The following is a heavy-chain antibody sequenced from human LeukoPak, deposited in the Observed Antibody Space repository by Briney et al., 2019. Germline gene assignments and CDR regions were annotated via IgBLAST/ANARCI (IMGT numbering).Heavy chain of an antibody. V-gene: IGHV3-23*01. CDR1: RFAFSTYA. D-gene: IGHD2-15*01. CDR3: AKRHCRGGTCYSDSYYLDV. J-gene: IGHJ6*03. Sequence: GGSLRLSCAASRFAFSTYAMSWVRQAPGKGLEWVSGISATGGSTYSADSVKGRFTISRDNSKNTLILQMNNLRVEDTALYYCAKRHCRGGTCYSDSYYLDVWGKGTTVTVSS. CDR2: ISATGGST.